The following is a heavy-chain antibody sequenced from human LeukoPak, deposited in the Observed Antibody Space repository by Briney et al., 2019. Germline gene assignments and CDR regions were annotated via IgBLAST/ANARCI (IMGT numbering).Heavy chain of an antibody. CDR1: GFTFSSYS. V-gene: IGHV3-21*01. CDR3: AREYSSSWNMVY. Sequence: GGSLRLSCAASGFTFSSYSMNWVRQAPGKGLEWVSSISSSSSYIYYADSVKGRFTISRDNAKNSLYLQMNSLRAEDTAVYYCAREYSSSWNMVYWGQGTLVTVSS. CDR2: ISSSSSYI. D-gene: IGHD6-13*01. J-gene: IGHJ4*02.